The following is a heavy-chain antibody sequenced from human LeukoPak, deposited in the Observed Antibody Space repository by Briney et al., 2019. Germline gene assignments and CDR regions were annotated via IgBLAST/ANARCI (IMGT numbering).Heavy chain of an antibody. CDR3: ARGDTIFGVVTPPYYFDY. J-gene: IGHJ4*02. Sequence: SETLSLTCTVSGGSISSYYWSWIRQPPGKGLEWIGYIYYRGSTNYNPSLKSRVTISVDTSKNQFSLKLSSVTAADTAVYYCARGDTIFGVVTPPYYFDYWGQGTLVTVSS. CDR1: GGSISSYY. D-gene: IGHD3-3*01. CDR2: IYYRGST. V-gene: IGHV4-59*01.